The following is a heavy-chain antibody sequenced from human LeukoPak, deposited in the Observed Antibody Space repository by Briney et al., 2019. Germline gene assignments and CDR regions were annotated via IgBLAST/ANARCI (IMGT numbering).Heavy chain of an antibody. CDR1: GFTFSSYS. Sequence: GGSLRLSCAASGFTFSSYSMNWVRQAPGKGLEWVSSISSSSSYIYYADSVKGRFTISRDSAKNSLYLQMNSLRAEDTAVYYCAREIKQLGPSDYWGQGTLVTVSS. CDR2: ISSSSSYI. D-gene: IGHD6-6*01. CDR3: AREIKQLGPSDY. V-gene: IGHV3-21*01. J-gene: IGHJ4*02.